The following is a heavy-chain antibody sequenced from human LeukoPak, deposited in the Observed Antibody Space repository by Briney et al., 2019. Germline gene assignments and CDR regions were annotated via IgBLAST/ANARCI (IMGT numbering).Heavy chain of an antibody. J-gene: IGHJ3*01. D-gene: IGHD4-17*01. V-gene: IGHV4-61*02. CDR1: DGSISSAYR. Sequence: PSETLSLTCTVSDGSISSAYRWTCIRQSAAKEVQWIVRVATSRSTKYNPSLKSRVTISFDTSQNQFSLRLPSVTAADTAVYYCTSGEYTQGSDVWGQGTMVTVTS. CDR3: TSGEYTQGSDV. CDR2: VATSRST.